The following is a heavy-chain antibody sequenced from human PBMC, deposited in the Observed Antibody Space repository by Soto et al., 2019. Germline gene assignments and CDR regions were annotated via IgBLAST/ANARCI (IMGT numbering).Heavy chain of an antibody. Sequence: PGGSLRLSCAASGFTFSSYAMSWVRQAPGKGLEWVSAISGSGGSTYYADSVKGRFTISRDNSKNTLYLQMNSLRAEDTALYYCAKGDALGAVADYVFDYWGQGTLVTVSS. CDR3: AKGDALGAVADYVFDY. J-gene: IGHJ4*02. V-gene: IGHV3-23*01. D-gene: IGHD6-19*01. CDR1: GFTFSSYA. CDR2: ISGSGGST.